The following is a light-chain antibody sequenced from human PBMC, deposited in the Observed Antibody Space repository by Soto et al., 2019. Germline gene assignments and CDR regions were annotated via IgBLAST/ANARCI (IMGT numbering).Light chain of an antibody. J-gene: IGKJ1*01. V-gene: IGKV3-11*01. CDR2: DAS. Sequence: EIVLTQSPGTLSLSPGERATLSCRASQSISSTYLTWYHQRPGQAPRLLIYDASNRATGIPARFSGSGSGTDFTLTTSSLEPEDFAVYYCQQRSNWPVTFGQGTKVDIK. CDR1: QSISSTY. CDR3: QQRSNWPVT.